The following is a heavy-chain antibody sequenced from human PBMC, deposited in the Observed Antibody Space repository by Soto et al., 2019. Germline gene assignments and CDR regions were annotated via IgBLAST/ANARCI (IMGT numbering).Heavy chain of an antibody. CDR1: GGSLSGYH. D-gene: IGHD2-21*02. CDR2: INRSGST. CDR3: ARVAHLDYIYGDPHYAMDV. J-gene: IGHJ6*02. Sequence: PSETLSLTCAVYGGSLSGYHWSWIRQPPGKGLEWVGEINRSGSTTHNPALKSRVTISVDTSKNQFSLKLSSVTAADTAVYYCARVAHLDYIYGDPHYAMDVWGQGTTVTGSS. V-gene: IGHV4-34*01.